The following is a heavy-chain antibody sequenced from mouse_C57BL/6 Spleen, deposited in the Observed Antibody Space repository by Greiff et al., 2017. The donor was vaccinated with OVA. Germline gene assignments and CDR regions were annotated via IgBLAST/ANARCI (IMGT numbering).Heavy chain of an antibody. CDR1: GYTFTDYE. Sequence: QVQLKQSGAELVRPGASVTLSCKASGYTFTDYEMHWVKQTPVHGLEWIGAIDPETGGTAYNQKFKGKAILTADKSSSTAYMELRSLTSEDSAVYYCTRSYYGSSYVKHFDVWGTGTTVTVSS. D-gene: IGHD1-1*01. V-gene: IGHV1-15*01. J-gene: IGHJ1*03. CDR3: TRSYYGSSYVKHFDV. CDR2: IDPETGGT.